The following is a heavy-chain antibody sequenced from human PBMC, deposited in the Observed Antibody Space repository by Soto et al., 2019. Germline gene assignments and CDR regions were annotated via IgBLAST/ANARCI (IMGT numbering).Heavy chain of an antibody. D-gene: IGHD3-10*01. V-gene: IGHV4-59*01. J-gene: IGHJ6*02. CDR1: GGSISSYY. CDR2: IYYSGST. Sequence: SETLSLTCTVSGGSISSYYWSWIRQPPGKGLEWIGYIYYSGSTNYNPSLKSRVTISVDTSKNQFSLKLSSVTAADTAVYYCARDRDNYYYYGMDVWGQGTTVTVS. CDR3: ARDRDNYYYYGMDV.